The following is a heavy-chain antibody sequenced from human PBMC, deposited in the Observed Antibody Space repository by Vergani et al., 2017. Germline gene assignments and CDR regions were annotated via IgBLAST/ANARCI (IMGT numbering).Heavy chain of an antibody. D-gene: IGHD6-6*01. CDR3: ARQKGYSSSSFDY. J-gene: IGHJ4*02. Sequence: QVQLVESGGGVVQPGRSLRLSYAASGFTFSSYAMHWVRQAPGKGLEWVAVISYDGSNKYYADSVKGRFTISRDNSKNTLYLQMNSLRAEDTAVYYCARQKGYSSSSFDYWGQGTLVTVSS. CDR1: GFTFSSYA. V-gene: IGHV3-30-3*01. CDR2: ISYDGSNK.